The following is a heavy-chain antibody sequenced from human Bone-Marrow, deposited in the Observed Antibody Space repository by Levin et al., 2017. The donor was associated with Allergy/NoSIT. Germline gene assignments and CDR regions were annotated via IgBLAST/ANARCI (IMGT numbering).Heavy chain of an antibody. J-gene: IGHJ5*01. CDR3: ARGSPLNPQTPYDYSGYHSLDS. D-gene: IGHD3-22*01. Sequence: GASVKVSCKASRDSFITSGDSFATSAITWVRPAPGQGLEWVGAIYVLFDTPTYGQIFQGRVTITADESTNTVDIELRSLTSEDTAVYYCARGSPLNPQTPYDYSGYHSLDSWGQGTLVTVSS. V-gene: IGHV1-69*01. CDR1: RDSFITSGDSFATSA. CDR2: IYVLFDTP.